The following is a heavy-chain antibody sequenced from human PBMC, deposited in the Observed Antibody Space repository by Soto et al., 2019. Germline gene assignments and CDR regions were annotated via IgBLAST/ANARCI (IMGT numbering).Heavy chain of an antibody. V-gene: IGHV3-30*03. Sequence: HPGGSLRLSCAASGFTFSSYVMHWVRQAPGKGLEWVAVISYDGTEKYHADSEKGRFTISRDNSKNTLYLQVNSLRAEDTAVYYCARKPETGTTVPFDYWGQGTLVTVSS. CDR3: ARKPETGTTVPFDY. D-gene: IGHD1-1*01. CDR2: ISYDGTEK. CDR1: GFTFSSYV. J-gene: IGHJ4*02.